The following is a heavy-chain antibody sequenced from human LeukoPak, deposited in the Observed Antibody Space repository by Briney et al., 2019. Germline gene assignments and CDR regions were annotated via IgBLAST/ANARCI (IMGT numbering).Heavy chain of an antibody. CDR2: IWYDGSNK. CDR1: GFTFSSYG. D-gene: IGHD3-10*01. V-gene: IGHV3-33*01. J-gene: IGHJ3*02. Sequence: PGGSLRLSCAASGFTFSSYGMHWVRQAPGKGLEWVAVIWYDGSNKYYGDSVKGRFTISRDNSRNTLYLQMTSLRAGDTAVYYCARVLWFGEVLKGDAFDIWGQGTMVTVSS. CDR3: ARVLWFGEVLKGDAFDI.